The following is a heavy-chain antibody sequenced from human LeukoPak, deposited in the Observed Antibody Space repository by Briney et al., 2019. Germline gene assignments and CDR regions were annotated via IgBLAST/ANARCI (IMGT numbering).Heavy chain of an antibody. CDR2: FYYSGST. CDR3: ARLLNPHYDFWRGYLFEDAFDI. CDR1: GGSISSSSYY. V-gene: IGHV4-39*01. J-gene: IGHJ3*02. D-gene: IGHD3-3*01. Sequence: PETLSLTCTVSGGSISSSSYYWGWIRQPPGKGQGWVGSFYYSGSTYYNPSLKSRVTISADTSKNQFSLKLSSVTAADTAVYYCARLLNPHYDFWRGYLFEDAFDIWGQGTMVTVSS.